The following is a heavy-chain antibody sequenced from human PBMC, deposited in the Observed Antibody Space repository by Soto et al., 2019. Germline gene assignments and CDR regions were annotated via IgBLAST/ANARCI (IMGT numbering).Heavy chain of an antibody. J-gene: IGHJ4*02. D-gene: IGHD6-13*01. CDR3: ARGGAAAGTFEY. Sequence: ASVKVSWKAAGYTFTSYYMHWGRQAPGQGLEWMGIINPSGGSTSYAQKFQGRVTMTRDTSTSTVYMELSSLRSEDTAVYYCARGGAAAGTFEYWGQGTLFAVSS. V-gene: IGHV1-46*01. CDR1: GYTFTSYY. CDR2: INPSGGST.